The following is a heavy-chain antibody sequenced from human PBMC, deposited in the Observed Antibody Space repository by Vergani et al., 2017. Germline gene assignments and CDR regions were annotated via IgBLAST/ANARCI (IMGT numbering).Heavy chain of an antibody. Sequence: QVQLEESGPGLVKPSETLSLTCTVSGGSFNTYYWSWIRQSPGKGLEWIGYICSTGSTNYNPSLNSRVTMSVDTSKNQFYLKLRSVTAADTAVYFCARVMYRDEASTGYRLEGMDIWGQGTTVTISS. D-gene: IGHD3-9*01. CDR1: GGSFNTYY. CDR2: ICSTGST. J-gene: IGHJ6*02. CDR3: ARVMYRDEASTGYRLEGMDI. V-gene: IGHV4-59*13.